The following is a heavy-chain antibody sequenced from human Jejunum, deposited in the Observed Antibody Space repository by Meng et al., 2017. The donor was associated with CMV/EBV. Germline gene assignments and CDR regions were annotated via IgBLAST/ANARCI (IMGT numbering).Heavy chain of an antibody. J-gene: IGHJ4*02. V-gene: IGHV1-2*02. Sequence: KASGSTFTDYFVHWVRQAPGQGLEWMGWIKPKNGATNYEQKYQGRVTLTRDTSISTAYMELTSLKSDDTAMYYCARGGDRGEEDYWGQGTLVTVSS. CDR2: IKPKNGAT. D-gene: IGHD3-10*01. CDR1: GSTFTDYF. CDR3: ARGGDRGEEDY.